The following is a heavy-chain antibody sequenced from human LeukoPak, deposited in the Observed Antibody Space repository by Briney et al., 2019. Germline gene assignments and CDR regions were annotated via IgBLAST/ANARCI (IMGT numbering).Heavy chain of an antibody. V-gene: IGHV3-30*02. Sequence: PGGSLRLSCAASGFTFSSYGMHWVRQAPGKGLEWVAFIRYDGSNKYYADSVKGRFTISRDNSKNTLYLQMNSLRAEDTAVYYCAKGEVQQLVLDYWGQGTLVTVSS. CDR2: IRYDGSNK. D-gene: IGHD6-6*01. CDR3: AKGEVQQLVLDY. CDR1: GFTFSSYG. J-gene: IGHJ4*02.